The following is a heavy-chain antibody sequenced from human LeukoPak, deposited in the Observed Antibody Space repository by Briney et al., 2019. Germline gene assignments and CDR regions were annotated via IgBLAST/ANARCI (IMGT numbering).Heavy chain of an antibody. CDR3: AREQQLSTDDAFDI. Sequence: SETLSLTCTVSGGSISSYYWSWIRQPPGKGLEWIGYIYYSGSTNYNPSLKSRVTISVDKSKNQFSLKLSSVTAADTAVYYCAREQQLSTDDAFDIWGQGTMVTVSS. D-gene: IGHD6-13*01. CDR2: IYYSGST. CDR1: GGSISSYY. V-gene: IGHV4-59*12. J-gene: IGHJ3*02.